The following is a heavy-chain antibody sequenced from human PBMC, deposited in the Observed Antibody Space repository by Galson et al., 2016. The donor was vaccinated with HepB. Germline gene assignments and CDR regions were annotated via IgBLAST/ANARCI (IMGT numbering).Heavy chain of an antibody. CDR2: IYSGGST. J-gene: IGHJ4*02. D-gene: IGHD2-2*02. Sequence: SLRLSCAASGFTVSSNYMSWVRQAPGKGLECVSVIYSGGSTYYADSVKGRFTISRDNSKNTLYLQMNSLRAEDTAEYYCARGGYCSSTSCYILSSFDYWGQGTLVTVSS. CDR1: GFTVSSNY. CDR3: ARGGYCSSTSCYILSSFDY. V-gene: IGHV3-53*01.